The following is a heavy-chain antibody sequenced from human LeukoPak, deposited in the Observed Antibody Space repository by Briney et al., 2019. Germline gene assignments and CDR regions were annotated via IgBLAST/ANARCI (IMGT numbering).Heavy chain of an antibody. D-gene: IGHD5-18*01. CDR1: GFTISRYS. Sequence: GGSLRLSCAASGFTISRYSMNWVRQAPGKGLEWVSSIISGSNYIYYADSVKGRFTISRDNAKNSLYLQTNSLRAEDTAVYYCARDIGYTYGRSDYYMDVWGKGTTVTVSS. CDR3: ARDIGYTYGRSDYYMDV. J-gene: IGHJ6*03. V-gene: IGHV3-21*01. CDR2: IISGSNYI.